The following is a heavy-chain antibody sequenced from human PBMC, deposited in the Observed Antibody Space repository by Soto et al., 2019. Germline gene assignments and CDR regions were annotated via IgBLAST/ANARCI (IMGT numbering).Heavy chain of an antibody. CDR1: KFTFSNYV. V-gene: IGHV3-23*01. CDR2: ILVDGRT. CDR3: AKATATGGGAFDF. D-gene: IGHD2-8*02. J-gene: IGHJ3*01. Sequence: GGSLRLSCAASKFTFSNYVMNWVRQAPGKGLEWVSTILVDGRTFYVDSVKGRFTISRDNSRNTVYLQMNSLTAGDTALYYCAKATATGGGAFDFCGQGTMVTVSS.